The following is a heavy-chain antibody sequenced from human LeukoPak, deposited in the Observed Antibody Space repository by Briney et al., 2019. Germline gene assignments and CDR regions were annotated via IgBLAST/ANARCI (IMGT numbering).Heavy chain of an antibody. CDR1: GGSFSGYY. CDR3: ARSGYRSSWPLYYYYGMDV. V-gene: IGHV4-34*01. J-gene: IGHJ6*02. D-gene: IGHD6-13*01. CDR2: INHSGST. Sequence: SETLSLTCAVYGGSFSGYYWSWIRQPPGKGLEWSGEINHSGSTNYNPSLKSRVTISVDTSKNQFSLKLSSVTAADTAVYYCARSGYRSSWPLYYYYGMDVWGQGTTVTVSS.